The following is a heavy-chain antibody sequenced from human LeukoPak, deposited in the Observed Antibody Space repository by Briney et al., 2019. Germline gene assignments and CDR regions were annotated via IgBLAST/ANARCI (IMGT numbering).Heavy chain of an antibody. J-gene: IGHJ3*02. CDR1: GFTFSTYG. CDR2: IYYSGST. V-gene: IGHV4-59*01. Sequence: GSLRLSCAASGFTFSTYGMNWIRRPPGKGLEWIGYIYYSGSTNYNPSLKSRVTISVDTSKNQFSLKLSSVTAADTAVYYCARVPVPPPNAFDIWGQGTMVTVSS. CDR3: ARVPVPPPNAFDI. D-gene: IGHD1-1*01.